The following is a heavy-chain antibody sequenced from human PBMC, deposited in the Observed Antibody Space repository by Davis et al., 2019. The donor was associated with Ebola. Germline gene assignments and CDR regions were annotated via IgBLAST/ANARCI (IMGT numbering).Heavy chain of an antibody. J-gene: IGHJ3*02. CDR2: ISSSSSYT. D-gene: IGHD3-22*01. V-gene: IGHV3-11*05. Sequence: GGSLRLSCAASGFTFSDYYMSWIRQAPGKGLEWVSYISSSSSYTNYADSVKGRFTIARDNAKNSLHLQMNSLRVEDTAVYYCARGDYYDSSFADAFDIWGQGTMVTVSS. CDR1: GFTFSDYY. CDR3: ARGDYYDSSFADAFDI.